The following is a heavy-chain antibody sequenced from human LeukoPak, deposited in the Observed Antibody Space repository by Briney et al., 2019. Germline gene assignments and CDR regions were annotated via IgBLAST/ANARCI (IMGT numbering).Heavy chain of an antibody. CDR2: ISAYNGNT. V-gene: IGHV1-18*04. CDR3: ARVRLGNSSPYYYGMDV. CDR1: GYTFTSYG. J-gene: IGHJ6*04. Sequence: EASVKVSCKASGYTFTSYGISWVRQAPGQGLEWMGWISAYNGNTNYAQKLQGRVTMITDTSTSTAYMELRSLRSDDTAVYYCARVRLGNSSPYYYGMDVWGKGTGHRLL. D-gene: IGHD6-13*01.